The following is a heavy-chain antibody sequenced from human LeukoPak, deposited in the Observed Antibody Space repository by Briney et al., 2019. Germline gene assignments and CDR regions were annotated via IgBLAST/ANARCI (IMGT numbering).Heavy chain of an antibody. CDR2: IYYSGST. CDR1: GGSISSYY. CDR3: ARGGALRYFDWLYFDP. D-gene: IGHD3-9*01. V-gene: IGHV4-59*12. Sequence: SKTLSLTCTVSGGSISSYYWSWIRQPPGKGLEWIGYIYYSGSTNYNPSLKSRVTMSVDTSKNQFSLKLSSVTAADTAVYYCARGGALRYFDWLYFDPWGQGTLVTVSS. J-gene: IGHJ5*02.